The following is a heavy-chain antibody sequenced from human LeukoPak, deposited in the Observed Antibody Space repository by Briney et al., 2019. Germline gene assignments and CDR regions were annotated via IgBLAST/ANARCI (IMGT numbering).Heavy chain of an antibody. CDR2: IILILGTA. Sequence: GASVKVSCKASGGTFSSYAISWVRQAPGQGLEWMGGIILILGTANYAQKFQGRVMITADESTSTAYMELSSLRSEDTAVYYCARVQYSGYDPIFDYWGQGTLVTVFS. D-gene: IGHD5-12*01. J-gene: IGHJ4*02. CDR3: ARVQYSGYDPIFDY. V-gene: IGHV1-69*01. CDR1: GGTFSSYA.